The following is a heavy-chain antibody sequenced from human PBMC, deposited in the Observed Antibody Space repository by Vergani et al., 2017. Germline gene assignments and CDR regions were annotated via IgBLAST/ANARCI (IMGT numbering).Heavy chain of an antibody. CDR3: ARLGITMVRGVIRERNYYYYGMDV. Sequence: QVQLQESGPGLVKPSQTLSLTCTVSGGSISSGSYYWSWIRQPAGKGLEWIGRIYTSGSTNYNPSLKSRVTISVDTSKNQFSLKLSSVTAADTAVYYCARLGITMVRGVIRERNYYYYGMDVWGQGTTVTVSS. V-gene: IGHV4-61*02. CDR1: GGSISSGSYY. D-gene: IGHD3-10*01. J-gene: IGHJ6*02. CDR2: IYTSGST.